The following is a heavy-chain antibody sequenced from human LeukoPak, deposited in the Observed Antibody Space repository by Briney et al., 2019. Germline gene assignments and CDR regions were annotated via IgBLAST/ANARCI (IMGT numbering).Heavy chain of an antibody. CDR2: INHSGST. CDR3: ARGPTRIAAAGTLFYYYGMDV. D-gene: IGHD6-13*01. CDR1: GGSFSGYY. V-gene: IGHV4-34*01. Sequence: PPETLSLTCAVYGGSFSGYYWSWIRQPPGKGLEWIGEINHSGSTNYNPSLKSRVTISVDTSKNQFSLKLSSVTAADTAVYYCARGPTRIAAAGTLFYYYGMDVWGQGTTVTVSS. J-gene: IGHJ6*02.